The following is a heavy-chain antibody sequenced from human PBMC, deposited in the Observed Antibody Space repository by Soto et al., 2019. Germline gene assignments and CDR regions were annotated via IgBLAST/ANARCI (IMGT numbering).Heavy chain of an antibody. CDR1: GGTFRGYA. J-gene: IGHJ3*02. D-gene: IGHD3-16*01. CDR3: ARDAGVGAFDI. Sequence: GASVKVCCKASGGTFRGYAMSWVRQAPGQGLEWMGGIIPIFGTANYAQKFQGRVTITADESTSTAYMELSSLRSEDTAVYYCARDAGVGAFDIWRQGTMVTVSS. V-gene: IGHV1-69*13. CDR2: IIPIFGTA.